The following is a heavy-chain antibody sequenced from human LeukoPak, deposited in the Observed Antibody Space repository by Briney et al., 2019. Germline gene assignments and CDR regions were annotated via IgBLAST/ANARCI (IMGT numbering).Heavy chain of an antibody. CDR1: GFTVSSNY. J-gene: IGHJ4*02. CDR3: ARDVLPYCSGGSCTIDY. CDR2: IYSGGTT. D-gene: IGHD2-15*01. V-gene: IGHV3-53*01. Sequence: GGSLRLSCAASGFTVSSNYMSWVRQAPGKGLEWVSVIYSGGTTYYADSVKGRFTISRDNSKNTLYLQMNSLRAEDTAVYYCARDVLPYCSGGSCTIDYWGQGTLVTVSS.